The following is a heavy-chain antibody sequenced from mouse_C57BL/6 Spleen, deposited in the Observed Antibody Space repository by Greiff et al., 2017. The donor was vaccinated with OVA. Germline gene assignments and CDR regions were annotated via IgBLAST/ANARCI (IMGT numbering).Heavy chain of an antibody. D-gene: IGHD2-3*01. CDR3: ASFYDGYFLDY. J-gene: IGHJ2*01. CDR2: ISYDGSN. Sequence: ESGPGLVKPSQSLSLTCSVTGYSITSGYYWNWIRQFPGNKLEWMGYISYDGSNNYNPSLKNRISITRDTSKNQFFLTLNSVTTEDTATFYCASFYDGYFLDYWGQGTTLTVSS. CDR1: GYSITSGYY. V-gene: IGHV3-6*01.